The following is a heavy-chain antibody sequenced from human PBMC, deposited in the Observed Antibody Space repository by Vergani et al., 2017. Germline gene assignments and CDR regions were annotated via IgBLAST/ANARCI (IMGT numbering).Heavy chain of an antibody. Sequence: EVPLVETGGGLIQPGGSLRLSCAASGFTFSSYAMSWVRQAPGTGLEWVSAISGSGGSTYYADSVKGRFTISRDNCKNTLYLQMNSLRAEDTAVYYCAKEKYYYDSSGYYADHDAFDIWGQGTMVTVSS. CDR1: GFTFSSYA. V-gene: IGHV3-23*04. J-gene: IGHJ3*02. CDR2: ISGSGGST. CDR3: AKEKYYYDSSGYYADHDAFDI. D-gene: IGHD3-22*01.